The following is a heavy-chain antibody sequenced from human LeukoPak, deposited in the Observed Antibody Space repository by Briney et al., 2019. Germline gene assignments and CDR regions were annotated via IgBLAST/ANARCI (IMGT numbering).Heavy chain of an antibody. CDR2: IYYSGST. J-gene: IGHJ4*02. CDR1: GGSISSGGYY. Sequence: SQTLSLTCTVSGGSISSGGYYWSWIRQHPGEGLEWIGYIYYSGSTYYNPSLKSRVTISVDTSKNQFSLKLSSVTAADTAVYYCARGGADSSGYYDYWGQGTLVTVSS. D-gene: IGHD3-22*01. CDR3: ARGGADSSGYYDY. V-gene: IGHV4-31*03.